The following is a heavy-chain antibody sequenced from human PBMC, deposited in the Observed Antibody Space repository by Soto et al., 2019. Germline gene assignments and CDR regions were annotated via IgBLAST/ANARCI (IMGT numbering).Heavy chain of an antibody. CDR2: ISHRGTA. CDR1: GGSISSGAYY. D-gene: IGHD6-13*01. J-gene: IGHJ5*02. Sequence: SETLSLTCTVSGGSISSGAYYWGWIRQHPGKGLEWIGYISHRGTAYYTPSLKSRVSLSVDPSKSQFSLNVTSLTAADTAVYYCARVSATGTRWFDPWGPGTLVTVSS. CDR3: ARVSATGTRWFDP. V-gene: IGHV4-31*03.